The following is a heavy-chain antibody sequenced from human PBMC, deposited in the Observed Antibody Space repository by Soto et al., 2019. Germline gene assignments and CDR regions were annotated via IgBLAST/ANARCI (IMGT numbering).Heavy chain of an antibody. J-gene: IGHJ4*02. Sequence: GGSLRRSCVASGIEFSNYGMSGVRQAPGRGLEWVSISSASGRSRYHADSVKGRFTISRDNSKNTLYLHMTNLRAEDTAVYYCAKDGNWLDVYFDVWGQGTPVTVSS. V-gene: IGHV3-23*01. CDR3: AKDGNWLDVYFDV. D-gene: IGHD6-19*01. CDR1: GIEFSNYG. CDR2: SSASGRSR.